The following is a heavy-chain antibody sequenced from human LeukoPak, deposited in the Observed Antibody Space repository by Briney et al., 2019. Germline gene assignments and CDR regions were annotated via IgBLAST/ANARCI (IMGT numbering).Heavy chain of an antibody. D-gene: IGHD2-15*01. CDR2: ISAYSGNT. CDR1: GYTFTNYG. CDR3: ARGGKYCTGGNCYHDS. J-gene: IGHJ5*01. Sequence: ASVKVSCKASGYTFTNYGINWVRQAPGQGLEWMGWISAYSGNTNYAQKLHGRVTMTTDTSTSTAYMELRSLRSDDTAMYYCARGGKYCTGGNCYHDSWGQGTLVTVSS. V-gene: IGHV1-18*01.